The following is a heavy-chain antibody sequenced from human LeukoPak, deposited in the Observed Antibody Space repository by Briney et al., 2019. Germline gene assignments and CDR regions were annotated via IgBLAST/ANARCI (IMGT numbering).Heavy chain of an antibody. V-gene: IGHV3-33*01. CDR3: ARDRTTVTTFDY. CDR2: IWYDGSII. Sequence: PGRSLRLSCAASGFTFSSYGMHWVRQAPGKGLEWVAVIWYDGSIIYYTDSVKGRFTISRDNAKNSLYLQINTLRAEDTAVYYCARDRTTVTTFDYWGQRTLLTVSS. D-gene: IGHD4-17*01. CDR1: GFTFSSYG. J-gene: IGHJ4*01.